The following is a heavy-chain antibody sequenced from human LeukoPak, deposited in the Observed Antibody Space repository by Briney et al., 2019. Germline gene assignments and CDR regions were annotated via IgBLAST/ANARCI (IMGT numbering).Heavy chain of an antibody. CDR1: GGSISSYY. V-gene: IGHV4-59*01. Sequence: ETLSLTCTVSGGSISSYYWSWIRQPPGKGLEWIGYIYYSGSTNYNPSLKSRVTISVDTSKNQFSLKLSSVTAADTAVYYCARVVRRGYSSGWLAAFDIWGQGTMVTVSS. CDR3: ARVVRRGYSSGWLAAFDI. J-gene: IGHJ3*02. CDR2: IYYSGST. D-gene: IGHD6-19*01.